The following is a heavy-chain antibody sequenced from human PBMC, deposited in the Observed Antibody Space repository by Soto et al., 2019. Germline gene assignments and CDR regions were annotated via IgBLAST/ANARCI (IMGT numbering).Heavy chain of an antibody. Sequence: LRLSCAASGFTFSTYWMDWVRQTPGKGLEWVANINQDGSEKNYVDSVKGRFTISRDNAKNSLYLQMSSLTAEDSALYYCSRSLNSWGQGTLVTVSS. CDR2: INQDGSEK. J-gene: IGHJ5*02. CDR1: GFTFSTYW. V-gene: IGHV3-7*01. CDR3: SRSLNS.